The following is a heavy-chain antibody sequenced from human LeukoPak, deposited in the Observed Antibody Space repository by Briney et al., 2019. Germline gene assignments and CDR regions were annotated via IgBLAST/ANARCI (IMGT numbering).Heavy chain of an antibody. Sequence: GGSLRLSCAASGFTFSSYAMSWVRQAPGKGLEWVSTIRGSGGSTYYADSVKGRFTISRDNSKNTLYLQMKSLRAEDTAVYCCARDFYDSSSYTGAFDIWGQGTMVTVSS. CDR2: IRGSGGST. J-gene: IGHJ3*02. CDR1: GFTFSSYA. D-gene: IGHD3-22*01. CDR3: ARDFYDSSSYTGAFDI. V-gene: IGHV3-23*01.